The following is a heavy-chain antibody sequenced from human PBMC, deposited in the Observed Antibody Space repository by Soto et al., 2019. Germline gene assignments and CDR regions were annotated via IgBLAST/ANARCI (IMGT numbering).Heavy chain of an antibody. D-gene: IGHD2-15*01. V-gene: IGHV1-69*12. J-gene: IGHJ4*02. CDR1: GGTFSSYA. CDR2: IIPIFGTA. CDR3: ASSLCEGMVAATSDY. Sequence: QVQLVQSGAEVKKPGSSVKVSCKASGGTFSSYAISWVRQAPGQGLEWMGGIIPIFGTANYAQKFQGRVTITADEATSTAHMELSSLRSEDTAVYYCASSLCEGMVAATSDYWGQGTLVTGSS.